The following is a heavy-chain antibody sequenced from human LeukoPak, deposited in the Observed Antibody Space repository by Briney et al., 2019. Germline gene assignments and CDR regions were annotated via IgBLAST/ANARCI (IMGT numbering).Heavy chain of an antibody. Sequence: PSETLSLTCTVSGGSISSYYWSWIRQPPGKGLEWIGYIYYSGSTTYNPSLKGRVTISVDMSKNQFSLKLTSVTAADTAAYYCARVGYYYGSAISSYYYYVDVWGKGTTVTVSS. CDR1: GGSISSYY. D-gene: IGHD3-10*01. CDR3: ARVGYYYGSAISSYYYYVDV. J-gene: IGHJ6*03. CDR2: IYYSGST. V-gene: IGHV4-59*01.